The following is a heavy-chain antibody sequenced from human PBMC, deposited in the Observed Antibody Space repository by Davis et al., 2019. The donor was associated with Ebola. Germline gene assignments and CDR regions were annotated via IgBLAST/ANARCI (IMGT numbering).Heavy chain of an antibody. J-gene: IGHJ4*02. D-gene: IGHD3-3*01. CDR3: ARVGGLSGVDY. V-gene: IGHV4-39*07. CDR1: GDSISSSSYF. Sequence: MPSETLSLTCNVSGDSISSSSYFWGWIRQPPGKGLQWIGSIYYSGSTNYNPSLKSRVTISLGTSKNQFSLKLSSVTAADTAVYYCARVGGLSGVDYWGQGTLVTVSS. CDR2: IYYSGST.